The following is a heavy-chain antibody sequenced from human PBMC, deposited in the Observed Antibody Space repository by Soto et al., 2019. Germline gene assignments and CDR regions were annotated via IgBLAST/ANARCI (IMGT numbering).Heavy chain of an antibody. J-gene: IGHJ6*02. CDR2: MNPNSGNT. Sequence: ASVKVSCKASGYTFTSYDINWVRQATGQGLEWMGWMNPNSGNTGYAQKFQGRVTMTRNTSISTAYMELSSLRSEDTAVYYCARVRARDTAMVRIRKSYYYYGMDVWGQGATVTVSS. D-gene: IGHD5-18*01. CDR3: ARVRARDTAMVRIRKSYYYYGMDV. CDR1: GYTFTSYD. V-gene: IGHV1-8*01.